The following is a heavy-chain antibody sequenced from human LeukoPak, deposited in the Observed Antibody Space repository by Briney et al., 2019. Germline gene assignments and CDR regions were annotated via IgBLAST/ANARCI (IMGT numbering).Heavy chain of an antibody. CDR2: IYYSGST. CDR1: GGSISSYY. D-gene: IGHD3-22*01. V-gene: IGHV4-59*12. J-gene: IGHJ6*03. CDR3: ARVPYDSSGYYPRGYYYYYYMDV. Sequence: SETLSLTCTVSGGSISSYYRSWIRQPPGKGLEWIGYIYYSGSTNYNPSLKSRVTISVDTSKNQFSLKLSSVTAADTAVYYCARVPYDSSGYYPRGYYYYYYMDVWGKGTTVTVSS.